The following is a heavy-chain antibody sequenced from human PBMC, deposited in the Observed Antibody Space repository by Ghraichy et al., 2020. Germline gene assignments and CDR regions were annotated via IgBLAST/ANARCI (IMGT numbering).Heavy chain of an antibody. CDR1: GGSISSNGYS. V-gene: IGHV4-30-2*01. D-gene: IGHD6-6*01. Sequence: SETLSLTCAVSGGSISSNGYSWSWIRQPPGKGLEWIGYIYHSGSTYYNPSLKSRVTISVDRSKNQFSLKLTSVTAADTAVYYCARYSSSLKWFDPWGQGTLVTVSS. CDR2: IYHSGST. J-gene: IGHJ5*02. CDR3: ARYSSSLKWFDP.